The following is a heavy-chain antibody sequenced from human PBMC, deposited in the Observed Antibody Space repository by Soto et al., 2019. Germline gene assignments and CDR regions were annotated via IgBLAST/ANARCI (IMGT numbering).Heavy chain of an antibody. CDR3: ARVQHPSYGSGWLSLYWYFEL. Sequence: QVQLVQSGAEVQKPGSSVKVSCKASGGTFNSYALTWVRQAPGHGLERMGRILPIFRSTNYAQKFQGRVTINANRSTSTAYMALSSLSSDDSAVDYCARVQHPSYGSGWLSLYWYFELWGRGTLVTVSS. CDR2: ILPIFRST. CDR1: GGTFNSYA. J-gene: IGHJ2*01. D-gene: IGHD6-19*01. V-gene: IGHV1-69*06.